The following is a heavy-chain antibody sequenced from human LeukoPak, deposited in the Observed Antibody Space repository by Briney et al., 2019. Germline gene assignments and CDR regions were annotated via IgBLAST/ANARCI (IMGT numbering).Heavy chain of an antibody. Sequence: ASVKVSCKASGYTFTSYDINWVRQATGQGLEWMGWMNPNSGNTGYAQKFQGRVTMTTDTSTSTACMELRSLRSDDTAVYYCARDYVHYYYMDVWGKGTTVTVSS. CDR2: MNPNSGNT. CDR3: ARDYVHYYYMDV. J-gene: IGHJ6*03. CDR1: GYTFTSYD. V-gene: IGHV1-8*01. D-gene: IGHD2/OR15-2a*01.